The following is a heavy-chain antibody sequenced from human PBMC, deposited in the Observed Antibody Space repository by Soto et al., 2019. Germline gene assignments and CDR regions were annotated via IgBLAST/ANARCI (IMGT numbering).Heavy chain of an antibody. D-gene: IGHD1-1*01. V-gene: IGHV5-10-1*01. CDR1: GYSFTSYW. Sequence: VASLKISGKGSGYSFTSYWISWVRQIPGKGLEWMGRIDPSDSYTNYSPSFQGHVTISADKSISTAYLQWSSLKASDTAMYYCARLKDGAGENDHTFAYWGKGTLVTVSS. CDR2: IDPSDSYT. CDR3: ARLKDGAGENDHTFAY. J-gene: IGHJ4*02.